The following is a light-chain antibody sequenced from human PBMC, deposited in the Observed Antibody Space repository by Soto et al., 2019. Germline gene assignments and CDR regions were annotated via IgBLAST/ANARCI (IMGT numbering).Light chain of an antibody. J-gene: IGLJ3*02. Sequence: QSVLTQSPSASASLGASVKLTCTLSSGHSSYAIAWHQQQPEKGPRYLMKLNNDGSHSKGDGIPDRFSGSSSGAERYLTISSLQSEDEADYYCQTWGTGTLVFGGGTQLTVL. CDR1: SGHSSYA. CDR3: QTWGTGTLV. V-gene: IGLV4-69*01. CDR2: LNNDGSH.